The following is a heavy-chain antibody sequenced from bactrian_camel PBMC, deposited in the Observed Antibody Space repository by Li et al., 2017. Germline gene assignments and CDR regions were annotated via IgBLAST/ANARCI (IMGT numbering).Heavy chain of an antibody. D-gene: IGHD1*01. CDR2: ISRDGTA. J-gene: IGHJ4*01. V-gene: IGHV3S53*01. CDR1: GYTYSPDC. Sequence: HVQLVESGGDSVEAGGSLRLSCDASGYTYSPDCMGWFPQAPGKECEGVATISRDGTAVYASSVTGRFTISRGSADNILVLEMTSLTPEDSATYYCAADGDRYQCYWQSVTKYKILAQGTQVTVS.